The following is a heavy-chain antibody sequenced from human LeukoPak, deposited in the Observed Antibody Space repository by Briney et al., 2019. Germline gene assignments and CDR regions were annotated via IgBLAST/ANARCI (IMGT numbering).Heavy chain of an antibody. V-gene: IGHV4-34*01. Sequence: NSSETLSLTCDVSGGSFSGYYWRWIRQPPGKGLELLGEINRSGSTKYNPSLKSRVTISADTSTNQFSLKLSSVTAADTAVYYCARGGDSDRLRDWGQGTLVTV. D-gene: IGHD2-21*02. CDR2: INRSGST. CDR1: GGSFSGYY. CDR3: ARGGDSDRLRD. J-gene: IGHJ4*02.